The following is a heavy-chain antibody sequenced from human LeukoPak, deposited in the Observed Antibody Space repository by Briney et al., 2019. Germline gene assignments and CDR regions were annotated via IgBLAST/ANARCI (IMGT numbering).Heavy chain of an antibody. CDR2: ISYDGSNK. Sequence: HPGRSLRLSCAASGFTFSSYAMHRVRQAPGKGLEWVAVISYDGSNKYYADSVKGRFTISRDNSKNTLYLQMNSLRAEDTAVYYCARDMDVWGQGTTVTVSS. V-gene: IGHV3-30-3*01. CDR1: GFTFSSYA. J-gene: IGHJ6*02. CDR3: ARDMDV.